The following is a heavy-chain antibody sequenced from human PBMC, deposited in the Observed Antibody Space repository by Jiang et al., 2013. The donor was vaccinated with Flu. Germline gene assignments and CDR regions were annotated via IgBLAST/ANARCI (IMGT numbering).Heavy chain of an antibody. D-gene: IGHD7-27*01. CDR1: GFTFNKYW. CDR2: IKEDGSEK. CDR3: ALTGDRYGMDV. J-gene: IGHJ6*04. V-gene: IGHV3-7*03. Sequence: VQLLESGGGLVQPGESLRLSCAASGFTFNKYWMSWVRQAPGKGLEWVANIKEDGSEKNYVDSVKGRFTISRDNAKNSVYLQMNSLRGEDTALYYCALTGDRYGMDVWGKGTTVTVSS.